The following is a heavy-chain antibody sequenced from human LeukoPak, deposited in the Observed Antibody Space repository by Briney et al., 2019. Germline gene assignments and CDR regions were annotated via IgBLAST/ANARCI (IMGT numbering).Heavy chain of an antibody. V-gene: IGHV3-23*01. D-gene: IGHD3-22*01. Sequence: GGSLRLSCAASGFTFSSYAMSWVRQAPGKGLEWVSAISGSGGSTYYADSVKGRFTISRDNAKNSLFLQINSLRDEDTGVYYCARSPITTGIYFDHWGQGTLVTVSS. J-gene: IGHJ4*02. CDR2: ISGSGGST. CDR1: GFTFSSYA. CDR3: ARSPITTGIYFDH.